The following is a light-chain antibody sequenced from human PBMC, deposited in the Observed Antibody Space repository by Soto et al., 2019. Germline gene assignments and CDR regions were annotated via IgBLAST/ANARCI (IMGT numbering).Light chain of an antibody. V-gene: IGKV1-5*01. CDR3: QQYNSYSWT. Sequence: DIQMTQSPSTLSASVGDIVTITCRASQSISGWLAWYKQKPGKAPKLLIYDASSLEGGVPSRFSGSGGGTDFTLSISSLQPDDFATYYCQQYNSYSWTFGQGTKVDIK. J-gene: IGKJ1*01. CDR1: QSISGW. CDR2: DAS.